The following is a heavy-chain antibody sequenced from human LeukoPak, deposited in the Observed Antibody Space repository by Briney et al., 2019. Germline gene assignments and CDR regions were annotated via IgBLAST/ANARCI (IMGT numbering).Heavy chain of an antibody. CDR2: INHSGYT. V-gene: IGHV4-34*01. CDR1: GESSFSSYY. Sequence: SETLSLTCAVYGESSFSSYYWSWIRQTPGGALEWIGEINHSGYTNYNPSLKSRVTLSIDTSKNQFSLRVTSVTAEDTAVYYCSRQVVGNDYWGQGTLVTVSS. D-gene: IGHD3-22*01. J-gene: IGHJ4*02. CDR3: SRQVVGNDY.